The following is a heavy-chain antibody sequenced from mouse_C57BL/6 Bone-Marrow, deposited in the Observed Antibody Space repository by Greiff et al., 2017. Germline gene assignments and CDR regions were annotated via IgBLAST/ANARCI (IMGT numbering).Heavy chain of an antibody. D-gene: IGHD2-3*01. J-gene: IGHJ4*01. CDR2: IYPGGGYT. Sequence: QVQLQQSGAELVRPGTSVKMSCKASGYTFTNYWIGWAKQRPGHGLEWIGDIYPGGGYTNYNEKFKGKATLTADKSSSTAYMQFSSLTSGDSAIYYCARCDGYYAMDYWGQGTSVTVAS. CDR1: GYTFTNYW. CDR3: ARCDGYYAMDY. V-gene: IGHV1-63*01.